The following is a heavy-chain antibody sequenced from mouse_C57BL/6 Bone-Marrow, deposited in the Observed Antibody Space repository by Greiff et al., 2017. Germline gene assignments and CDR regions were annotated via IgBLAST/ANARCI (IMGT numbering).Heavy chain of an antibody. CDR1: GFTFSDYY. Sequence: EVMLVESGGGLVQPGGSLKLSCAASGFTFSDYYMYWVRQTPEKRLEWVAYISNGGGSTYYPDTVKGRFTISRDNAKNTLYLQMSRLKSEDTAMYYGARCYYGSSNYFDYWGQGTTLTVSS. D-gene: IGHD1-1*01. CDR2: ISNGGGST. CDR3: ARCYYGSSNYFDY. V-gene: IGHV5-12*01. J-gene: IGHJ2*01.